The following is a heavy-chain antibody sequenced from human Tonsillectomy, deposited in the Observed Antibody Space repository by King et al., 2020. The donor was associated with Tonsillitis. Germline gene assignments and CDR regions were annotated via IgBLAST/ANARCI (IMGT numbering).Heavy chain of an antibody. V-gene: IGHV3-21*01. J-gene: IGHJ3*02. CDR1: GFNFNNHN. CDR3: SRKERGGFDI. Sequence: VQLVESGGGLVKPGGSLRLSCAASGFNFNNHNINWVRQAPGQGLEWVSSISTRSSYIFYADSVKGRFTISRDNAQKSVYLQMNSLRVEATAVYRCSRKERGGFDIWGQGTMVAVPS. CDR2: ISTRSSYI. D-gene: IGHD1-26*01.